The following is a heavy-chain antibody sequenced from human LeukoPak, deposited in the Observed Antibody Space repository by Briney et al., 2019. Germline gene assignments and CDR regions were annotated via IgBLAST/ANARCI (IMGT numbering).Heavy chain of an antibody. CDR1: GYTFTGYY. CDR2: INPHSGVT. D-gene: IGHD4-11*01. J-gene: IGHJ4*02. CDR3: ARGRNYVSFAY. Sequence: ASVKVSCKASGYTFTGYYMHWVRQAPGQGREWMGWINPHSGVTNYAQKFQGRVTMTRDTSISTAYMELSRLRSDDTAVYYCARGRNYVSFAYWGQGTLVTVSS. V-gene: IGHV1-2*02.